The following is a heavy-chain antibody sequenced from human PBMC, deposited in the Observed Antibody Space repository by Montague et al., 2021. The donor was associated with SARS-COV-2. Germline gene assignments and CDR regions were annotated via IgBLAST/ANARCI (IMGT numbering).Heavy chain of an antibody. CDR2: IYDSDTT. J-gene: IGHJ4*02. CDR1: GGSDISDTYF. CDR3: ARAANILSGFYNHPFEY. V-gene: IGHV4-61*01. Sequence: SETLSLTCTVSGGSDISDTYFWSWIRQPPGKGLEWIAYIYDSDTTXNNPSFWSRVSMSSDRSKNQFSLKLTSVTPADTAVYYCARAANILSGFYNHPFEYWGQGILVTVSS. D-gene: IGHD3-9*01.